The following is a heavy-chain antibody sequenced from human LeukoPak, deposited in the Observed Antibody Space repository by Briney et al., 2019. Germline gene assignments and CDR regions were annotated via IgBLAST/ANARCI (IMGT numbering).Heavy chain of an antibody. V-gene: IGHV7-4-1*02. D-gene: IGHD3-10*01. CDR2: INTNTGNP. CDR3: VRGTPTPGMDY. CDR1: GYTFISYA. Sequence: ASVKVSCKASGYTFISYAMNWVRQAPGQGLEWMGWINTNTGNPRYAQDFTGRFVFSLDTSVSTAYLQITSLKADDTAAYYCVRGTPTPGMDYWGQGTQVTVSS. J-gene: IGHJ4*02.